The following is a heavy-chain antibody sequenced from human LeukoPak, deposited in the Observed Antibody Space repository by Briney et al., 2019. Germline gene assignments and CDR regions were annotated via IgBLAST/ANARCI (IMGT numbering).Heavy chain of an antibody. CDR1: GVSVSSGSYY. V-gene: IGHV4-61*01. Sequence: SETLSLTCTVSGVSVSSGSYYWSWIRQPPGKGLEWIGYISYSGSTNYNPSLKSRVTISVDTSKNQFSLKLSSVTAADTAVYYCARGFDWLLSSYFDYWGQGTLVTVSS. CDR3: ARGFDWLLSSYFDY. CDR2: ISYSGST. D-gene: IGHD3-9*01. J-gene: IGHJ4*02.